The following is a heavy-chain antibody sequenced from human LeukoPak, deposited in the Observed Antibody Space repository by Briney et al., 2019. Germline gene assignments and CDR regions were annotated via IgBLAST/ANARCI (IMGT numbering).Heavy chain of an antibody. CDR1: GGSFSGYY. V-gene: IGHV4-34*09. Sequence: SETLSLTCAVYGGSFSGYYWSWIRQPPGKGQEWIGEINHSGSTNYNPSLKSRVTISVDTSKNQFSLKLSSVTAADTAVYYCARTYYYDSSGYYPGDFQHWGQGTLVTVSS. CDR3: ARTYYYDSSGYYPGDFQH. D-gene: IGHD3-22*01. J-gene: IGHJ1*01. CDR2: INHSGST.